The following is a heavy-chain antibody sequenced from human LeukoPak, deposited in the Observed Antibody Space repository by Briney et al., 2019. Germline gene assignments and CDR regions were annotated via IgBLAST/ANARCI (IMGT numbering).Heavy chain of an antibody. Sequence: KPSETLSLTCAVSGGSISSSNWWSWVRQPPGKGLEWIGEIYHSGSTNYNPSLKSRVTISVDKSKNQFSLKLSSVTAADTAVYYCAAGYSSSWLSFDYWGQGTLVTVSS. CDR1: GGSISSSNW. J-gene: IGHJ4*02. V-gene: IGHV4-4*02. CDR2: IYHSGST. D-gene: IGHD6-13*01. CDR3: AAGYSSSWLSFDY.